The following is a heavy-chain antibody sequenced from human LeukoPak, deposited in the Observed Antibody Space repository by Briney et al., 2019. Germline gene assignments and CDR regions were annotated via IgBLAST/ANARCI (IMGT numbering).Heavy chain of an antibody. V-gene: IGHV3-9*01. CDR3: AKDKRGGDYYDSSGPFDY. CDR2: ISWSSGSI. D-gene: IGHD3-22*01. CDR1: GFTFDDCA. Sequence: GGSLRLSCAASGFTFDDCAMHWVRQAPGKGLEWVSGISWSSGSIAYADSVKGRFSISRDKAKNSLYLQMNSLRAEDTALYYCAKDKRGGDYYDSSGPFDYWGQGTLVTVSS. J-gene: IGHJ4*02.